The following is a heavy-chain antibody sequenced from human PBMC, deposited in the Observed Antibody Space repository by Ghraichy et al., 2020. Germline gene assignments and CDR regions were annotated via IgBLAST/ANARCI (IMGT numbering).Heavy chain of an antibody. V-gene: IGHV3-30*18. D-gene: IGHD2-21*01. CDR3: AKARIPSYSFYFAMDV. CDR2: ISYDGSNK. Sequence: GESLNISCAASGFSFSSFAMQWVRQAPGKGLEWVAIISYDGSNKYYADSVQGRFTISRDNSKSTLYLQMSSLRGDDTSVYYCAKARIPSYSFYFAMDVWGQGTTVTVSS. J-gene: IGHJ6*02. CDR1: GFSFSSFA.